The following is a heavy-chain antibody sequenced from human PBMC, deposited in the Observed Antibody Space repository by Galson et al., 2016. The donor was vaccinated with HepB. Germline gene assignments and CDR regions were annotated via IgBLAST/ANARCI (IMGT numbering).Heavy chain of an antibody. V-gene: IGHV1-18*01. CDR2: ISTFNGRT. CDR1: GYVFTSYA. D-gene: IGHD6-13*01. Sequence: SVKVSCKASGYVFTSYAISWVRQAPGRGLEWMGWISTFNGRTNYAQRFQGRVTMTTDTPTTTAHMGLTRLPSDDTAVYDCARAGSSSWTNGFSPWGQGTLVTVSS. J-gene: IGHJ5*02. CDR3: ARAGSSSWTNGFSP.